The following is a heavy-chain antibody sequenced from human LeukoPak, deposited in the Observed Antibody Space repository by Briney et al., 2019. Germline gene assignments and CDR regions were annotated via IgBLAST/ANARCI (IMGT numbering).Heavy chain of an antibody. D-gene: IGHD6-13*01. J-gene: IGHJ4*02. Sequence: GGSLRLSCAASGFTFSSYGMHWVRQAPGEGLEWVAVIWYDGSNKYYADSVKGRFTISRDNSKNTLYLQMNSLRAEDTAVYYCARDLRDSSSWYPGYWGQGTLVTVSS. V-gene: IGHV3-33*01. CDR1: GFTFSSYG. CDR2: IWYDGSNK. CDR3: ARDLRDSSSWYPGY.